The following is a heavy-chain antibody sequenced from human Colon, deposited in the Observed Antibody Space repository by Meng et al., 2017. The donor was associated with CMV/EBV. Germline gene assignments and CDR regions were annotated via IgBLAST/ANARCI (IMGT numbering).Heavy chain of an antibody. CDR2: VNWNSGAI. Sequence: SLKISCAASGFTFNRNSMSWVRQAPGKGLEWVATVNWNSGAIHYAASVKGRFTISRDNAKNSLSLQMNSLRPEDTALYYCVKAQTTTQSNYFGDWGQGTLVTVSS. D-gene: IGHD1-14*01. CDR1: GFTFNRNS. CDR3: VKAQTTTQSNYFGD. V-gene: IGHV3-9*01. J-gene: IGHJ4*02.